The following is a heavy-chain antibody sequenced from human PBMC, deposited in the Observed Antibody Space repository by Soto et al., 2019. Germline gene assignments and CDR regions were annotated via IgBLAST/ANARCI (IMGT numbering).Heavy chain of an antibody. CDR3: APTPVAGPLEGDY. V-gene: IGHV3-66*01. Sequence: PGGSLRLSCAASGFTVSSNYMSWVRQAPGKGLEWVSVIYSGGSTYYADSVKGRFTISRDNSENTLYLQMNSLRAEDTAVYYCAPTPVAGPLEGDYWGQGTLVTVSS. J-gene: IGHJ4*02. D-gene: IGHD6-19*01. CDR2: IYSGGST. CDR1: GFTVSSNY.